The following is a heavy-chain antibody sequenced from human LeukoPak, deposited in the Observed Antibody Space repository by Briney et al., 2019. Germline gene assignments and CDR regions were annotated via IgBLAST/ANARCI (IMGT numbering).Heavy chain of an antibody. CDR3: ATLGEYYDSSGYYYN. CDR1: GGSFSGFY. CDR2: INHSRST. V-gene: IGHV4-34*01. Sequence: SSETLSLTCAVYGGSFSGFYWSWIRQPPGKGQEWIGEINHSRSTYYNPSLKSRVTISADTSKNQFSLKVTSVTAADTAVYYCATLGEYYDSSGYYYNWGQGTLVTVSS. D-gene: IGHD3-22*01. J-gene: IGHJ4*02.